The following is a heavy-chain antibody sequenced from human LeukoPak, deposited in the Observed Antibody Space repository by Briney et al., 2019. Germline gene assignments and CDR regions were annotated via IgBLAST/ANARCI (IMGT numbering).Heavy chain of an antibody. Sequence: SGTLSLTCAVSGGSISTGNWWSWVRQSPDKGLEWIGEIYHSGSSNYNPSLRSRVTMSIDNSKHHFSLSLTSVTAADTAVYYCAREGSRRLYMDVWGRGTTVTVSS. D-gene: IGHD6-25*01. CDR2: IYHSGSS. J-gene: IGHJ6*03. V-gene: IGHV4-4*02. CDR1: GGSISTGNW. CDR3: AREGSRRLYMDV.